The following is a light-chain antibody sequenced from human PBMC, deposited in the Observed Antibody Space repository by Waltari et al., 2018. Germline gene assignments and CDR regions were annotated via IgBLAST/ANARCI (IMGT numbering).Light chain of an antibody. V-gene: IGKV3-15*01. CDR2: GAS. CDR1: QSITTN. CDR3: QQYNKWPPLT. Sequence: EIVLTQSPATLSVSPGERATLSCRASQSITTNLAWYQQKPGQAPRLLIHGASTRATGIPARFSGSGSGTEFTLTVSGLQSEDFAVYYCQQYNKWPPLTFGGGTKVEIK. J-gene: IGKJ4*01.